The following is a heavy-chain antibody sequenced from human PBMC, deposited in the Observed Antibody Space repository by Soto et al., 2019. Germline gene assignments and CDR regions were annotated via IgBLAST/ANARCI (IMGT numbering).Heavy chain of an antibody. CDR3: AKGPNSDFLSGSRFTGYFDN. Sequence: PGGSLRLSCAASGLTFSSYAMTWVRQAPGKGLEWVSGINYSGASTYYADSVKGRFTISRDNSKSTLYLQMNTLSAEDTAVFYCAKGPNSDFLSGSRFTGYFDNWGQGTLVTVSS. CDR1: GLTFSSYA. D-gene: IGHD3-3*01. V-gene: IGHV3-23*01. J-gene: IGHJ4*02. CDR2: INYSGAST.